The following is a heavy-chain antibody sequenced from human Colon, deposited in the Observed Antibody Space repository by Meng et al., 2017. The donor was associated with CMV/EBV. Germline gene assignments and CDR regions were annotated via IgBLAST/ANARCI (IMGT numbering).Heavy chain of an antibody. V-gene: IGHV4-4*07. J-gene: IGHJ4*02. D-gene: IGHD3-10*01. CDR2: VYISGNT. CDR3: ARDSNLSGLAY. Sequence: HLRESCHVLLKPPEPLSLTFPVPVPSITSYYWSWIRQPAGKGLEWIGRVYISGNTNYNPSLKSRVTMSIDTSKNQLSLNIRSVTAADTAVYYCARDSNLSGLAYWGQGTLVTVSS. CDR1: VPSITSYY.